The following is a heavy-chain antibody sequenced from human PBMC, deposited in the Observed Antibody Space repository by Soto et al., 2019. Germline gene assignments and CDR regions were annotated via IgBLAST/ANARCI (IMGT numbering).Heavy chain of an antibody. Sequence: PSETLSLTCTVSGGSISSYYWSWIRQPPGKGLEWIGYIYYSGSTNYNPSLKSRVTISVDTSKNQFSLKLSSVTAADTAVYYCARRTVGSRFDYWGQGSLVTVSS. CDR3: ARRTVGSRFDY. CDR1: GGSISSYY. J-gene: IGHJ4*02. CDR2: IYYSGST. D-gene: IGHD4-17*01. V-gene: IGHV4-59*12.